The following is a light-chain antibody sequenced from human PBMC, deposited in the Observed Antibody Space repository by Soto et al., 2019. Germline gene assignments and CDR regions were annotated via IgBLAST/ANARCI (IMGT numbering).Light chain of an antibody. J-gene: IGKJ1*01. Sequence: EIVLTQSPGTLSLSPGERATLSCRASQSVSSNNLAWYQQRPGQAPRVVIYGASTRATGIPERFSGSGSGTDFTLTISRLEPEDFAVYYCQQYGSSPPWTFGQGTEVEIK. CDR3: QQYGSSPPWT. V-gene: IGKV3-20*01. CDR2: GAS. CDR1: QSVSSNN.